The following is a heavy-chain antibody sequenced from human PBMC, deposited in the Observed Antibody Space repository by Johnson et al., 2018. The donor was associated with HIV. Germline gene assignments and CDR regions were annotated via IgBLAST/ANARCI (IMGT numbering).Heavy chain of an antibody. CDR2: INWNGGNT. V-gene: IGHV3-20*04. CDR1: GFTFDDYG. CDR3: ARGRYSSSWYVGGLDAFDI. J-gene: IGHJ3*02. Sequence: MQLVESGGGVVRPGGSLRLSCAASGFTFDDYGMSWVRQAPGKGLEWVSGINWNGGNTGYADSVKGRFTISRDNAKNSLNLQMNSLRAEDTALYYCARGRYSSSWYVGGLDAFDIWGQGTMVTVSS. D-gene: IGHD6-13*01.